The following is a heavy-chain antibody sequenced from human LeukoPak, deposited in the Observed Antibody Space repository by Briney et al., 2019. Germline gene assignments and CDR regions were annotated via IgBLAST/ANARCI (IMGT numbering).Heavy chain of an antibody. Sequence: ASVKVSCKASGYTFTGYYMHWVRQAPGQGLEWMGWINPNSCGTNYAQKFQGRVTMTRDTSISTAYMELSRLRSDDTAVYYCARVFEDIVVVVADSWFDPWGQGTLVTVSS. V-gene: IGHV1-2*02. CDR1: GYTFTGYY. D-gene: IGHD2-15*01. CDR2: INPNSCGT. CDR3: ARVFEDIVVVVADSWFDP. J-gene: IGHJ5*02.